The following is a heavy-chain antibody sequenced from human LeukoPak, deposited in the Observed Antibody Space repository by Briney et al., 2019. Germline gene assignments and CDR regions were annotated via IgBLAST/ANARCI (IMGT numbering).Heavy chain of an antibody. CDR1: GFTFSAYD. D-gene: IGHD4-17*01. CDR3: ARKIGDYKFDY. V-gene: IGHV3-30*03. J-gene: IGHJ4*02. Sequence: GGSLRLSCAASGFTFSAYDMHWVRRAPGKGLEWVAVMSNDGSKKYYADSVKGRFTISRDNSKNSLYLQMNGLGPEDTAVYYCARKIGDYKFDYWGQGVLVTVSS. CDR2: MSNDGSKK.